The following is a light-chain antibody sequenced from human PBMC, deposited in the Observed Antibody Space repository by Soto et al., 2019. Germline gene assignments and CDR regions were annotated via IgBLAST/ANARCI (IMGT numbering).Light chain of an antibody. CDR1: SSNIGSNY. J-gene: IGLJ1*01. V-gene: IGLV1-47*02. CDR2: SNN. Sequence: QSVLTHPPSASGTPGQRVTISCSGSSSNIGSNYVYWYQQLPGTAPKLLIYSNNQRPSGVPDRFSGSKSGTSASLAISGLRSEDEADYYCAAWDDSLSGSYVFGTGTKVTVL. CDR3: AAWDDSLSGSYV.